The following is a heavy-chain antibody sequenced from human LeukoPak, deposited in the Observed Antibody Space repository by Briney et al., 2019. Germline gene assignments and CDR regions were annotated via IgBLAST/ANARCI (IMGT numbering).Heavy chain of an antibody. J-gene: IGHJ4*02. CDR2: ISYDGSNK. D-gene: IGHD3-22*01. Sequence: GGSLRLSCAASGFTFSSYAMHWVRQAPGKGLEWVAVISYDGSNKYYADSVKGRFTISRDNSKNTLYLQMNSLRAEDTAVYYCARDGINSNYNYDSSGYYQYWGQGTLVTVSS. V-gene: IGHV3-30*04. CDR3: ARDGINSNYNYDSSGYYQY. CDR1: GFTFSSYA.